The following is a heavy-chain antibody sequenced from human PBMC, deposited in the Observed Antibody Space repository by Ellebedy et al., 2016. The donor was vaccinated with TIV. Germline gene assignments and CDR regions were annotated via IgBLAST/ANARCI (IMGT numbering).Heavy chain of an antibody. J-gene: IGHJ4*02. V-gene: IGHV3-23*01. Sequence: GESLKISCAASGFTFTGYVMSWVRQAPGEGLEWVSTISRTGDSTYYADSVKGRFTISRDNSKNTLYLQMGSLKAEDTAVYYCAKDRDDYGDYVFDYWGQGTLVTVSS. D-gene: IGHD4-17*01. CDR2: ISRTGDST. CDR3: AKDRDDYGDYVFDY. CDR1: GFTFTGYV.